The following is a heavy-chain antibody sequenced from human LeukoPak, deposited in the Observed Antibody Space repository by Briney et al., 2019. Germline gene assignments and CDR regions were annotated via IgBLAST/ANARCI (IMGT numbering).Heavy chain of an antibody. Sequence: ASVKVSCKASGGTFSSYAISWVRQAPGQGLEWMGGIIPIFGTANHAQKFQGRVTITTDESTSTAYMELSSLRSEDTAVYYCARGGGRRWLQYYYYYYMDVWGKRTTVTVSS. CDR1: GGTFSSYA. J-gene: IGHJ6*03. CDR3: ARGGGRRWLQYYYYYYMDV. D-gene: IGHD5-24*01. V-gene: IGHV1-69*05. CDR2: IIPIFGTA.